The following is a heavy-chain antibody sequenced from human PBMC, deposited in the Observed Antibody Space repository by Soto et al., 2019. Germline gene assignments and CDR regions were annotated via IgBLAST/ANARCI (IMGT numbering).Heavy chain of an antibody. CDR2: IIPIFGTA. CDR1: GGTFSSYA. J-gene: IGHJ5*02. D-gene: IGHD2-15*01. Sequence: QVQLVQSGAEVKKPGSSVKVSCKASGGTFSSYAISWVRQAPGQGLEWMGGIIPIFGTANYAQKFQGRVTITADESRSTAYMELSSLRSEDTAVYYCTRDAADCRGGSCYSTRHSGIYDPWGQGTMVTVSS. CDR3: TRDAADCRGGSCYSTRHSGIYDP. V-gene: IGHV1-69*01.